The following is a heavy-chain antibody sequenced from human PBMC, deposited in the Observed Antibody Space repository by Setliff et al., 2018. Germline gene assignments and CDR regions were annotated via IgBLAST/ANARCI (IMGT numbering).Heavy chain of an antibody. CDR2: IYYSGNT. V-gene: IGHV4-39*01. D-gene: IGHD6-19*01. CDR1: GGSISSSSYY. Sequence: SETLSLTCTVSGGSISSSSYYWGWIRQPPGKGLEWIGSIYYSGNTYYNASLKGRVTISGDTSKNQFSLKLTAVTAADTAVYYCARHRAVAGAYYFDFWGQGTLVTVSS. CDR3: ARHRAVAGAYYFDF. J-gene: IGHJ4*02.